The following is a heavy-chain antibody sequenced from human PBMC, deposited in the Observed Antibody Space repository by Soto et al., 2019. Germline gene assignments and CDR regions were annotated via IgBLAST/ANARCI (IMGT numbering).Heavy chain of an antibody. V-gene: IGHV3-23*01. CDR3: AKSRGFRYYYYYYMDV. CDR2: ISGSGGST. Sequence: GGSLRLSCAASGFTFSSYAMSWVRQAPGKGLEWVSAISGSGGSTYYADSVKGRFTISRDNSKDTLYLQMNSLRAEDTAVYYCAKSRGFRYYYYYYMDVWGKGTTVTVSS. J-gene: IGHJ6*03. CDR1: GFTFSSYA.